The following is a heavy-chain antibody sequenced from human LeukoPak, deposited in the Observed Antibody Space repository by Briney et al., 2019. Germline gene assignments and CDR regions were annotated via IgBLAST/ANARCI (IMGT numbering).Heavy chain of an antibody. J-gene: IGHJ4*02. D-gene: IGHD6-6*01. Sequence: PSETLSLTCAVSGGSISSSNWWSWVRQPPGKGLEWVSAISGSGGSTYYADSVKGRFTISRDNSKNTLYLQMNSLRAEDTAVYYCAKSYRAGSSSSYYFDYWGQGTLVTVSS. CDR3: AKSYRAGSSSSYYFDY. CDR1: GGSISSSN. CDR2: ISGSGGST. V-gene: IGHV3-23*01.